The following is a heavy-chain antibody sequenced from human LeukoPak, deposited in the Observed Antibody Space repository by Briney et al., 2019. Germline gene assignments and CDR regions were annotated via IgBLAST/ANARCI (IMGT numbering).Heavy chain of an antibody. J-gene: IGHJ4*02. V-gene: IGHV3-33*01. D-gene: IGHD3-22*01. CDR1: GFTFSSYG. Sequence: PGGSLRLSWAASGFTFSSYGMHWVRQAPGKGLEWVAVIWYDGSNKYYADSVKGRFTICRYNSKNTLYLQMNRLRAEDTAVYYCASDQSSSGYYYVGVDYWGQGPLVTVSS. CDR3: ASDQSSSGYYYVGVDY. CDR2: IWYDGSNK.